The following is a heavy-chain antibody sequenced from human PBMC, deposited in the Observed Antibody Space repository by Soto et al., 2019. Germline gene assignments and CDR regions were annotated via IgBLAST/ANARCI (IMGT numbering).Heavy chain of an antibody. CDR2: INHSGST. V-gene: IGHV4-34*01. CDR3: ARYNSSSCHPSPSPFDY. D-gene: IGHD2-2*01. J-gene: IGHJ4*02. Sequence: SETLSLTCAVYGGSFSGYYWSWIRQPPGKGLEWIGEINHSGSTNYNPPLKSRVTISVDTSKNQFSLKLSSVTAADTAVYYCARYNSSSCHPSPSPFDYWGQGTLVTVSS. CDR1: GGSFSGYY.